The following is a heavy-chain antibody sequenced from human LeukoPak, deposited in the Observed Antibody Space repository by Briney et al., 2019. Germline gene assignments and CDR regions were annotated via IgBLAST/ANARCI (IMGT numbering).Heavy chain of an antibody. Sequence: GGSLRLSCVASGFTFSISSMSWVRQAPGKGLEWISYISSSSSSIYDADSVRGRFTISRDNAKNSLYLQMNSLRAEDTAVYYCAGSILTGYPNFDYWGQGTLVTVSS. J-gene: IGHJ4*02. CDR3: AGSILTGYPNFDY. CDR2: ISSSSSSI. V-gene: IGHV3-48*04. D-gene: IGHD3-9*01. CDR1: GFTFSISS.